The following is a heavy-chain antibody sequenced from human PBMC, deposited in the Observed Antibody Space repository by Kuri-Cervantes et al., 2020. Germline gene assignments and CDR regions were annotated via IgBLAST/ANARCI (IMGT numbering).Heavy chain of an antibody. V-gene: IGHV3-7*01. Sequence: ETLSLTCAASGFTFSSYWMSWVRQAPGKGLEWVANLNEDGSAKYYVDSVRGRFTISRDNAKYLLYLQMNSLRVEDTAVYYCARDPNDNWNDLDCWGHGTLVTVSS. CDR1: GFTFSSYW. D-gene: IGHD1-1*01. CDR2: LNEDGSAK. J-gene: IGHJ4*01. CDR3: ARDPNDNWNDLDC.